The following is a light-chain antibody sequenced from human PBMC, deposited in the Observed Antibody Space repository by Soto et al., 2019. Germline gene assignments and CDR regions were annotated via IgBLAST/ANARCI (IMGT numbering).Light chain of an antibody. CDR2: TSF. J-gene: IGKJ1*01. CDR1: QSIGTF. CDR3: QQYHGSSLT. V-gene: IGKV1-39*01. Sequence: IQMTQSPSSLSASVGDRVSITCRASQSIGTFLNWYQQKPGEAPNLLIHTSFTLYSGVPSRFSGTGSGTDFTLTISSLQPEDFATYFCQQYHGSSLTFAQGTKVEI.